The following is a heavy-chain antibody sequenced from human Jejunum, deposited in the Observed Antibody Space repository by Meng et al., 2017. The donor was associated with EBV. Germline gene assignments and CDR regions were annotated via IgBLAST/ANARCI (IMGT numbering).Heavy chain of an antibody. V-gene: IGHV7-4-1*02. CDR2: INTANGNP. CDR3: ARYSGSYSLAN. CDR1: GYTFTDYA. J-gene: IGHJ4*02. Sequence: QGQLVQSGSWLKKPGASVRLSCKASGYTFTDYAIIWVRQAPGQGLEWMGWINTANGNPTYAQAFTGRFVFSLDTSVNTAFLQISDLKAEDSALYYCARYSGSYSLANWGQGTLVTVSS. D-gene: IGHD3-10*01.